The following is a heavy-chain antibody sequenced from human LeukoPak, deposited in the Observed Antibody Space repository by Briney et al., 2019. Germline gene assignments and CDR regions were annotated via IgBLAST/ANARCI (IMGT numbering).Heavy chain of an antibody. J-gene: IGHJ4*02. CDR3: ARVLRTTVTTPLGY. CDR2: MNPNSGNT. CDR1: EYTFTSYD. Sequence: ASVKVSCKASEYTFTSYDINWVRQATGQGLEWMGWMNPNSGNTGYAQKFQGRVTMTRNTSISTAYMELSSLRSEDTAVYYCARVLRTTVTTPLGYWGQGTLVTVSS. D-gene: IGHD4-17*01. V-gene: IGHV1-8*01.